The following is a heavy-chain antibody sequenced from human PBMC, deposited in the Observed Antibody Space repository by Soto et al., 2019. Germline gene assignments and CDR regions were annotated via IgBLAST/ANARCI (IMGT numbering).Heavy chain of an antibody. Sequence: EVQLVESGGGLVKPGGSLRLSCAASGFTFSNAWMTWVRQAPGKGLEWVGRVESKTDAGTTDYAAPVKGRFIITRDDSKNTLYLQMNSLKTEDTAVYYCAIAVVVTGLNYWGQGTLVTVSS. CDR2: VESKTDAGTT. D-gene: IGHD3-22*01. J-gene: IGHJ4*02. CDR1: GFTFSNAW. V-gene: IGHV3-15*04. CDR3: AIAVVVTGLNY.